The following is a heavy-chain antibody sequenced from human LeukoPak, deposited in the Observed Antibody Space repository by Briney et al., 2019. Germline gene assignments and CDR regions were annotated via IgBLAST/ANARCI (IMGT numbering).Heavy chain of an antibody. CDR1: GFTFTSYW. V-gene: IGHV3-7*05. Sequence: PGGSLRLPCAASGFTFTSYWMGWVRQAPGKGLEWVAHIKGDGSDKEYVDSVKGRFTISRDNAKNSLYLQMNSLRAEDTAVYYCARWRTYIQGFFDPWGQGTLVTVSS. CDR2: IKGDGSDK. CDR3: ARWRTYIQGFFDP. D-gene: IGHD1/OR15-1a*01. J-gene: IGHJ5*02.